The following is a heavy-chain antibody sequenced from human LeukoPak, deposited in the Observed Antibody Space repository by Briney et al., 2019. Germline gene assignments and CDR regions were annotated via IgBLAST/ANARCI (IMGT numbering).Heavy chain of an antibody. J-gene: IGHJ4*02. CDR3: ARGPADFWSWGAFDY. CDR2: INHSGST. D-gene: IGHD3-3*01. V-gene: IGHV4-34*01. CDR1: GGSFSGYY. Sequence: SETLSLTCAVYGGSFSGYYWSWIRQPPGKGLEWIGEINHSGSTNYNPSLKSRVTISVDTSKNQFSLKLSSVTAADTAVYYCARGPADFWSWGAFDYWGQGTLVTVSS.